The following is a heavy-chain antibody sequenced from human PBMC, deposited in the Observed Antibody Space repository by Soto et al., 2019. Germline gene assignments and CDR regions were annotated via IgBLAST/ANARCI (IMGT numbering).Heavy chain of an antibody. CDR1: NDSISNSAYF. J-gene: IGHJ4*02. CDR2: IYYSGSA. V-gene: IGHV4-30-4*01. CDR3: ARGRYSYGPYFDH. D-gene: IGHD5-18*01. Sequence: SETLSLTCTVSNDSISNSAYFWTWIRQPPGKGLELIGYIYYSGSASYNPSLKSRVTISIDTSKSQFSLRLNSMTAADTAVYYCARGRYSYGPYFDHWGQGTLVTVSS.